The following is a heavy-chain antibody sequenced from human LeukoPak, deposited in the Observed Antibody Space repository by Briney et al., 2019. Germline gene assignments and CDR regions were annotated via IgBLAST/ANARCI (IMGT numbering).Heavy chain of an antibody. V-gene: IGHV4-39*01. D-gene: IGHD3-10*01. J-gene: IGHJ4*02. CDR1: GGSISSSSYY. CDR3: ARHQPLRGAGY. CDR2: IYYSGST. Sequence: SETLSLTCTVSGGSISSSSYYWGWIRQPPGKGLEWIGSIYYSGSTYYNPSLKSRVTISVDTSKNQFSLKLSSVTAADTAVYYCARHQPLRGAGYWGQGTLVTVSS.